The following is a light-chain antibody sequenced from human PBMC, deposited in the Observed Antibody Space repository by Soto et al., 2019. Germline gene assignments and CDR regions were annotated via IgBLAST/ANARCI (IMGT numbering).Light chain of an antibody. J-gene: IGLJ1*01. CDR1: SSDVGNYNY. CDR3: SSYISSSTYV. Sequence: QSALTQPASVSGSPGQSITISCTGTSSDVGNYNYVSWYQQHPGKAPKLMIYDVSNRPSGVSNRFSGSKSGNTASLTISWLQAEDEADYYCSSYISSSTYVFGTGTKVTVL. CDR2: DVS. V-gene: IGLV2-14*01.